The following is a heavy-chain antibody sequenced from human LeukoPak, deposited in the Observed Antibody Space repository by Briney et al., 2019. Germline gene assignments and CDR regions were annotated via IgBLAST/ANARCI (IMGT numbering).Heavy chain of an antibody. CDR1: GFTFSSYE. CDR3: ARDGRVGTTLNAFDI. J-gene: IGHJ3*02. Sequence: GGSLRLSCAASGFTFSSYEMNWVRQAPGKGLEWVSYISSSGTTIYYVDSVKGRFTISRDNAKNSLYLQMNSLRAEDTAVYYCARDGRVGTTLNAFDIWGQGTMVTVSS. D-gene: IGHD1-26*01. V-gene: IGHV3-48*03. CDR2: ISSSGTTI.